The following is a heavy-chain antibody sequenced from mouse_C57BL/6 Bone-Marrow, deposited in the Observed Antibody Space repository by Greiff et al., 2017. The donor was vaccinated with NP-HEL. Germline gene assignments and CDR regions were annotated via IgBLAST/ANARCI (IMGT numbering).Heavy chain of an antibody. CDR1: GFSLTSYG. Sequence: VKLVESGPGLVQPSQSLSITCTVSGFSLTSYGVHWVRQSPGKGLEWLGVIWSGGSTDYNAAFISRLSISKDNSKSQVFFKMNSLQADDTAIYYCASVYYYGRGDAMDYWGQGTSVTVSS. D-gene: IGHD1-1*01. V-gene: IGHV2-2*01. J-gene: IGHJ4*01. CDR2: IWSGGST. CDR3: ASVYYYGRGDAMDY.